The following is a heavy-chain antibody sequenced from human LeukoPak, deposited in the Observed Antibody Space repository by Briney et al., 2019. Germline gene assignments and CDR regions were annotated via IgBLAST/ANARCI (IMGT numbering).Heavy chain of an antibody. V-gene: IGHV1-2*02. CDR3: ARDLYGGTSATFDY. CDR1: GYTFTGYY. CDR2: INPNSGGT. Sequence: GASVTVSCKASGYTFTGYYMHWVRQAPGQGLEWMGWINPNSGGTYYAQKFQGRVTITSDTSISTAYMEVSRLRSDNTAVYYCARDLYGGTSATFDYWGQGTLVTVSS. D-gene: IGHD4-23*01. J-gene: IGHJ4*02.